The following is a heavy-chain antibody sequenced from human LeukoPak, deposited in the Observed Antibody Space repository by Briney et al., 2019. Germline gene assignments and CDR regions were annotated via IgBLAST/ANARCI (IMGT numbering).Heavy chain of an antibody. D-gene: IGHD1-1*01. Sequence: SETLSLTCAVYGGSFSGYYWSWIRQPPGKGLEWIGEINQSGSTNYNPSLKSRVTISVDTSKNQFSLKLSSVTAADTAVYYCARGFERRYYYYGMDVWGQGTTVTASS. V-gene: IGHV4-34*01. CDR3: ARGFERRYYYYGMDV. CDR1: GGSFSGYY. CDR2: INQSGST. J-gene: IGHJ6*02.